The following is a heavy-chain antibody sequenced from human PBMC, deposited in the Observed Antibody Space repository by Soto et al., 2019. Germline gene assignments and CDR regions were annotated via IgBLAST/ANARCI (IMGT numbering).Heavy chain of an antibody. CDR1: AFTFSGYA. D-gene: IGHD3-22*01. CDR3: AKLLLLDTYYYYCDGMDV. CDR2: ISYDGSNR. V-gene: IGHV3-30-3*01. Sequence: GGSLRLSCAASAFTFSGYAMHWVRQAPGKELEWVAVISYDGSNRYYADSVKGRFTISRDNSKNTLYLQMNSLRAEDTAVYYCAKLLLLDTYYYYCDGMDVWGQGTTVTVSS. J-gene: IGHJ6*02.